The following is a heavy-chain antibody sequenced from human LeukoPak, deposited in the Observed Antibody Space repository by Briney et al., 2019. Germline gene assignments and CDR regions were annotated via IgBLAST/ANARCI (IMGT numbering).Heavy chain of an antibody. J-gene: IGHJ6*03. CDR3: ARHVYCSSTSCYYYYYQYMDV. CDR1: AGSISSNSYY. V-gene: IGHV4-39*01. D-gene: IGHD2-2*01. CDR2: IYYSGST. Sequence: SETLSLTCTVSAGSISSNSYYWGWIRQPPGKGLQWIGSIYYSGSTYYNPSLKSRVTISVDTSNNQFSLKLSSVTAADTAVYYCARHVYCSSTSCYYYYYQYMDVWGKGTTVTISS.